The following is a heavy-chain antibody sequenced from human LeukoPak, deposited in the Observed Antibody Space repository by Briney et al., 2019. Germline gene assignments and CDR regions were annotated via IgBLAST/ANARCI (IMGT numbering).Heavy chain of an antibody. Sequence: ASVKVSYKASGYTFTSYDINWVRQATGQGLEWMGWMNPNSGNTGYAQKFQGRVTMTRSTSISTAYMELSSLRSEDTAVYYCARGHSSGYSQAGKFDPWGQGTLVTVSS. CDR1: GYTFTSYD. J-gene: IGHJ5*02. CDR2: MNPNSGNT. D-gene: IGHD3-22*01. CDR3: ARGHSSGYSQAGKFDP. V-gene: IGHV1-8*01.